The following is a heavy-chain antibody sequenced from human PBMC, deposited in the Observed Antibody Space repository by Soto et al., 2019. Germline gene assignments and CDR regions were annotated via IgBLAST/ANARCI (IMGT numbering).Heavy chain of an antibody. D-gene: IGHD3-22*01. J-gene: IGHJ2*01. CDR3: ARDSTYYYDSSGYYRYWYLDL. CDR1: GGTFSSYA. CDR2: SITIFGTA. Sequence: QVQLVQSGAEVKKPGYSVKVSCKASGGTFSSYAISWVRQAPGQGLEWMGGSITIFGTANNAQKLQGRVTITADESTGTGDMELSSLRSEDTAVYYCARDSTYYYDSSGYYRYWYLDLWGGGTLVAVSS. V-gene: IGHV1-69*01.